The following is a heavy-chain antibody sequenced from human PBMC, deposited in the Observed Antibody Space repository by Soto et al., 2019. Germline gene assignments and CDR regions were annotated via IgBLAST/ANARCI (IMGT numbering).Heavy chain of an antibody. V-gene: IGHV3-23*01. CDR3: AKTTVTTRRGAFDI. CDR1: GFTFSSYA. J-gene: IGHJ3*02. D-gene: IGHD4-17*01. Sequence: GGSLRLSCAASGFTFSSYAMSWVRQAPGKGLEWVSDISSSGGSTYYADSVKGRFNISRDNSKNTLYLQMNSLRAEDTAVYYCAKTTVTTRRGAFDIWGQGTMVTVSS. CDR2: ISSSGGST.